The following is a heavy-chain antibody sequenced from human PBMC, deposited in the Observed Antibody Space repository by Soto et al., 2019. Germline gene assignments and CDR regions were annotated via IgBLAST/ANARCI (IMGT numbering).Heavy chain of an antibody. V-gene: IGHV2-5*02. D-gene: IGHD4-17*01. Sequence: QITLKESGPTLVRPAQTLTLTCGFSGFSLSSYGMGVAWIRQPPGKALEWLALIYWADDKRYSPSLKDRLAISKDTSSNQVVLTITNMDPGDTATYFCAHAGDYDLLTFDHWGLGTLVTVSS. CDR3: AHAGDYDLLTFDH. CDR1: GFSLSSYGMG. J-gene: IGHJ4*02. CDR2: IYWADDK.